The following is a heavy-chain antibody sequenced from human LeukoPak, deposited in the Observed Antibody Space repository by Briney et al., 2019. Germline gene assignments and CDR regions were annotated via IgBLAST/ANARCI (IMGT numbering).Heavy chain of an antibody. V-gene: IGHV3-23*01. CDR2: ISGSGGST. Sequence: GGSLRLSCAASGFTFSSYAMSWVRQAPGKGLEWVSAISGSGGSTYYADSVKGRFTVSRDNSKNTLYLQMNSLRAEDTAVYYCAKDRIAARPGPSDYWGQGTLVTVSS. D-gene: IGHD6-6*01. J-gene: IGHJ4*02. CDR1: GFTFSSYA. CDR3: AKDRIAARPGPSDY.